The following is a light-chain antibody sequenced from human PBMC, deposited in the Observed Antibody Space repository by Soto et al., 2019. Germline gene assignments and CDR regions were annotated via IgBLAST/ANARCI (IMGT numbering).Light chain of an antibody. Sequence: DIVLTQSPGTLSLSPGERATLSCTASQSVSNNYLAWYQQKPGQSPGLLIYGTSSRAAGIPDRFSGSGSGTDFTLTISRLEPEDFAVYYCQHYGSSPPLTFGPGTKVHI. V-gene: IGKV3-20*01. CDR1: QSVSNNY. CDR2: GTS. J-gene: IGKJ3*01. CDR3: QHYGSSPPLT.